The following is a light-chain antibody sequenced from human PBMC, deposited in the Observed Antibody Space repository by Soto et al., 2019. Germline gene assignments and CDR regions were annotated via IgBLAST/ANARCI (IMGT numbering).Light chain of an antibody. CDR3: QQLSSFPLT. V-gene: IGKV1-9*01. Sequence: DLQLTQSPSFLSASVGDRVTITCRASQGISSFLAWYQQKPGKAPKLLIYAASTLQSGVPSRFSGSGSGTEFTLTISSLQPEDFATYYCQQLSSFPLTFGGGTKVEI. J-gene: IGKJ4*01. CDR2: AAS. CDR1: QGISSF.